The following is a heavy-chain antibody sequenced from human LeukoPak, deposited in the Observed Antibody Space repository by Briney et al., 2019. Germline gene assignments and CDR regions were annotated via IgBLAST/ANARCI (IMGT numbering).Heavy chain of an antibody. J-gene: IGHJ4*02. CDR3: VRLVGTSGDS. CDR1: GFTFRNSW. D-gene: IGHD1-1*01. CDR2: ISSDGTTT. Sequence: PGGSLRVSCAASGFTFRNSWMHWVRQAPGKGLVWVSGISSDGTTTTYGDSVKGRFTVSRDNPRNTIYLQMHSLTAEDTAVYYCVRLVGTSGDSWGQGTLVTVSS. V-gene: IGHV3-74*01.